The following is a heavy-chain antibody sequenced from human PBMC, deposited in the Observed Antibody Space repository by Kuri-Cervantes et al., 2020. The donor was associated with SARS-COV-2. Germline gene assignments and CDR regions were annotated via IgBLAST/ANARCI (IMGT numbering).Heavy chain of an antibody. J-gene: IGHJ3*02. CDR3: ARAPHNRRHIVVVPAARKGGGAFDI. CDR1: GYTFTSYY. Sequence: ASVKVSCKASGYTFTSYYMHWVRQAPGQGLEWMGIINPSGGSTSYAQKFQGRVTMTRDTSTSTVYMEPSSLRSEDTAVYYCARAPHNRRHIVVVPAARKGGGAFDIWGQGTMVTVSS. CDR2: INPSGGST. D-gene: IGHD2-2*01. V-gene: IGHV1-46*01.